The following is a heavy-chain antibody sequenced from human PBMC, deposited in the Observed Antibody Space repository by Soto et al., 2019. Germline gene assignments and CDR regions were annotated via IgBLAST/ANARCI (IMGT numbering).Heavy chain of an antibody. J-gene: IGHJ5*02. Sequence: EVQLVESGGGLVKPGGSLRLSCAASGLTFSIWSMNWVRQAPGRGPEWLSSISSSSSHIYYAASVKGRFTISIDNAKNSRYLQMIGLRAEDTAVYYCARHADTSMVSNHFDPWGQGTLVTVSS. CDR3: ARHADTSMVSNHFDP. V-gene: IGHV3-21*01. CDR2: ISSSSSHI. CDR1: GLTFSIWS. D-gene: IGHD4-4*01.